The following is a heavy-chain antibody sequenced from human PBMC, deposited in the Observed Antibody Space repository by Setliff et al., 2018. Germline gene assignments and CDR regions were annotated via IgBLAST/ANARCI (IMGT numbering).Heavy chain of an antibody. J-gene: IGHJ6*03. V-gene: IGHV1-2*02. Sequence: SVKVSCKASGYIFSAYHVHWVRQAPGQGPEWVGCIRPLRGDTKSAQKFQGRLTMTGDASINTAFMELTGLTSDDTAVYYCARAPSGTGFYHFFFYMDVWGKGTTVTVSS. CDR3: ARAPSGTGFYHFFFYMDV. D-gene: IGHD1-7*01. CDR1: GYIFSAYH. CDR2: IRPLRGDT.